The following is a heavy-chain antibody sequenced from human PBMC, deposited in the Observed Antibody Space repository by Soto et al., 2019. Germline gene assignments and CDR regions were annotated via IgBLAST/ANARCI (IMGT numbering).Heavy chain of an antibody. CDR2: ISSSSDFI. Sequence: GGSLRLSCAASGFTFGTYTMNWVRQAPGKGLEWVSSISSSSDFIYYADSLKGRFTISRDNAKYSLYLLMNSLTTEDTAVYYCARDTVAGGLAPMDYWGQGTLVTVSS. CDR3: ARDTVAGGLAPMDY. CDR1: GFTFGTYT. J-gene: IGHJ4*02. D-gene: IGHD2-2*01. V-gene: IGHV3-21*01.